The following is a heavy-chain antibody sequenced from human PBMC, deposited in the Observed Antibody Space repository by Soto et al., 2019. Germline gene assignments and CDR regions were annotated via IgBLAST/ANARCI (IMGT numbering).Heavy chain of an antibody. CDR3: AGAVSGGSDY. D-gene: IGHD3-10*01. CDR2: INWNGGRT. CDR1: RFDFDDYG. J-gene: IGHJ4*02. V-gene: IGHV3-20*04. Sequence: GGSLRLSCTASRFDFDDYGTSWVSQAPGKGLKWVSGINWNGGRTGYADSVKGRFTISRDNAKKSLYLQMDSLRAEDTALYYCAGAVSGGSDYWGQGTLVTVSS.